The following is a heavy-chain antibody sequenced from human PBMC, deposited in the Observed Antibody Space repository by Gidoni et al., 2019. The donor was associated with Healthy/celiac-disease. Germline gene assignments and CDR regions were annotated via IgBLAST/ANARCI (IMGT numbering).Heavy chain of an antibody. V-gene: IGHV3-11*01. CDR3: ARGLSAFWFDP. CDR2: ISSSVSTI. J-gene: IGHJ5*02. Sequence: QVQLVEAGGGLVKPGGSLKLSCAASGFTFSDYYMSGISQAPGKGLEWVSYISSSVSTIYYADSVKGRFTISRDNAKNSLYLQMISLRAEDTAVYYCARGLSAFWFDPWGQGTLVTVSS. CDR1: GFTFSDYY.